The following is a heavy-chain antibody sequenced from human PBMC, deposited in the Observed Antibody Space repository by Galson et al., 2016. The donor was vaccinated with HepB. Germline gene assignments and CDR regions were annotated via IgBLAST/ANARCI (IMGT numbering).Heavy chain of an antibody. CDR3: ARGLVGSGMDV. V-gene: IGHV3-20*01. CDR1: GFGFSDYW. J-gene: IGHJ6*02. D-gene: IGHD3-10*01. Sequence: SLRLSCAVSGFGFSDYWMTWVRQAPGKGLEWVSGINWSGDSTAYADSVKGRFTMYRDDARNSLYLQMSSLRVEDTALYQCARGLVGSGMDVWGQGTTVTVSS. CDR2: INWSGDST.